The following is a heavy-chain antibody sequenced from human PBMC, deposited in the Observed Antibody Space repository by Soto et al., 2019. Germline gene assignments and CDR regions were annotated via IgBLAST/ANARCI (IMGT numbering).Heavy chain of an antibody. CDR2: INHSGST. V-gene: IGHV4-34*01. CDR3: VAGLHSASLKVTWFDP. Sequence: SETLSLTCAVYGGSFSGYYWSWIRQPPGKGLEWIGEINHSGSTNYNPSLKSRVTISVDTSKNQFSLKLSSVTAADTAVYYCVAGLHSASLKVTWFDPWGQRTLVTVSS. CDR1: GGSFSGYY. J-gene: IGHJ5*02. D-gene: IGHD1-26*01.